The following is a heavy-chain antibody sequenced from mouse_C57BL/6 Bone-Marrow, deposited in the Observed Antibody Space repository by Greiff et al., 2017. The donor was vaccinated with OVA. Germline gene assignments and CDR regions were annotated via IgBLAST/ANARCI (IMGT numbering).Heavy chain of an antibody. J-gene: IGHJ2*01. V-gene: IGHV1-63*01. Sequence: VQLQQSGAELVRPGTSVKMYCKASGYTFTNYWIGWAKQRPGHGLEWIGDIYPGGGYTNYNEKFKGKATLTADKSSSTAYMQFSSLTSEDSAIYYCASGGYYGNYLYWGQGTTLTVSS. CDR2: IYPGGGYT. CDR1: GYTFTNYW. CDR3: ASGGYYGNYLY. D-gene: IGHD2-1*01.